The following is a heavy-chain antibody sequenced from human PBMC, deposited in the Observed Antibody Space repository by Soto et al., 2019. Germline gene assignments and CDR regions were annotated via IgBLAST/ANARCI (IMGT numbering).Heavy chain of an antibody. CDR2: IIPIFGTA. J-gene: IGHJ4*02. CDR1: GGTFSSYA. V-gene: IGHV1-69*13. D-gene: IGHD3-22*01. CDR3: AHLPAPYYYDSSGYYYS. Sequence: GASVKVSCKASGGTFSSYAISWVRQAPGQGLEWMGGIIPIFGTANYAQKFQGRVTITADESTSTAYMELSSLRSEDTALYYCAHLPAPYYYDSSGYYYSWGQGTPATVSA.